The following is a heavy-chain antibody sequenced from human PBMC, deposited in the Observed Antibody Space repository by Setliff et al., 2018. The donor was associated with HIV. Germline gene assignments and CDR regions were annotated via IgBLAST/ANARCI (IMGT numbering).Heavy chain of an antibody. CDR3: ATRIRDGHRGYGYFDF. V-gene: IGHV1-69*06. J-gene: IGHJ4*02. D-gene: IGHD5-12*01. CDR1: GGTFSSHT. Sequence: SVKVSCKASGGTFSSHTISWVRQAPGQGLEWMGGIIPIFGTANYAQKFQGRVTTTEDTSTDTAYMELSSLRPEDTAVYYCATRIRDGHRGYGYFDFWGQGTLVTVSS. CDR2: IIPIFGTA.